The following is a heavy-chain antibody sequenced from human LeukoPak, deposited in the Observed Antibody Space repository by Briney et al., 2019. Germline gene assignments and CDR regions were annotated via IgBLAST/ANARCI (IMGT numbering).Heavy chain of an antibody. CDR2: ISGSGGGT. J-gene: IGHJ4*02. D-gene: IGHD6-19*01. V-gene: IGHV3-23*01. CDR3: AKGCRYSSGWCYFDY. Sequence: GGSLRLSCAASGFTFNSYAMSWVRQAPEEGLGWVATISGSGGGTYYADSVKGRFTISRDDSKNTLYLQMNSLRAEDTAVYYCAKGCRYSSGWCYFDYWGRGTLVTVSS. CDR1: GFTFNSYA.